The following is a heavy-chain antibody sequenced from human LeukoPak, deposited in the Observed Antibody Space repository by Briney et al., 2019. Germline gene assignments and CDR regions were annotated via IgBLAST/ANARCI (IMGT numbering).Heavy chain of an antibody. CDR2: INHSGST. CDR3: ARRPALTVVVVAAAFDY. Sequence: SETLSLTCAVYGGSFSGYYWSWIRQPPGKGLEWIGEINHSGSTNYNPSLKSRVPISVDTSKNQFSLKLSSVTAADTAVYYCARRPALTVVVVAAAFDYWGQGTLVTVSS. CDR1: GGSFSGYY. J-gene: IGHJ4*02. D-gene: IGHD2-15*01. V-gene: IGHV4-34*01.